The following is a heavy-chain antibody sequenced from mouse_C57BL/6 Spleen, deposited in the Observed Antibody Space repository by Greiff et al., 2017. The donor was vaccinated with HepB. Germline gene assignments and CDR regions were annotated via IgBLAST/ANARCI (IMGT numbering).Heavy chain of an antibody. CDR1: GYTFTDYY. CDR2: INPYNGGT. CDR3: ARSGDYDVNWYFDV. V-gene: IGHV1-19*01. J-gene: IGHJ1*03. D-gene: IGHD2-4*01. Sequence: EVQLQQSGPVLVKPGASVKMSCKASGYTFTDYYMNWVKQSHGKSLEWIGVINPYNGGTRYNQKFKGKATFTVDKSSSTAYMELNSLTSEDSAVYSCARSGDYDVNWYFDVWGTGTTVTVSS.